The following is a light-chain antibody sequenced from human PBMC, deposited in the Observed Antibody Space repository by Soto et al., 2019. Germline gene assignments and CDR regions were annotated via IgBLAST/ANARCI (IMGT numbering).Light chain of an antibody. Sequence: DVVMTQSPLSLPVTLGQPASISCRSSQSLVYSDGNTYLNWFQQRPGQSPRRLIYKVSNRDSGVPDRFSGSGSGTDFTLQISRVEAEDFAVFYCQQYGSSPPTFGQGTKVDI. CDR1: QSLVYSDGNTY. CDR3: QQYGSSPPT. V-gene: IGKV2-30*01. CDR2: KVS. J-gene: IGKJ2*01.